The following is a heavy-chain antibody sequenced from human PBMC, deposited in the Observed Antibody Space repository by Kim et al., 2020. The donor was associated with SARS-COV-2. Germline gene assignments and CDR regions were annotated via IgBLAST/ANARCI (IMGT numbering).Heavy chain of an antibody. J-gene: IGHJ4*02. Sequence: YYADSVKGRLPISKDNAKPSLYLQMNSLRAEDTAVYYCARSSGWFRDFDYWGQGTLVTVSS. D-gene: IGHD6-19*01. V-gene: IGHV3-11*01. CDR3: ARSSGWFRDFDY.